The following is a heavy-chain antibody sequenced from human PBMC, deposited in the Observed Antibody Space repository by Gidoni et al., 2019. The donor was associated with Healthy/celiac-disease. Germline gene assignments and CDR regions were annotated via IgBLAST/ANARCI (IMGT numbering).Heavy chain of an antibody. Sequence: EVQLVQSGAEVKQPGESLKISCKGSGYSFTSSWIGWVRQMPGKGLEWMGIIYPGDSDTRYSPSFQGQVTSSADKSISTAYLQWSSLKASDTAMYYCARRSFGVGGEESYGMDVWGQGTTVTVSS. CDR3: ARRSFGVGGEESYGMDV. CDR2: IYPGDSDT. V-gene: IGHV5-51*01. J-gene: IGHJ6*02. CDR1: GYSFTSSW. D-gene: IGHD3-3*01.